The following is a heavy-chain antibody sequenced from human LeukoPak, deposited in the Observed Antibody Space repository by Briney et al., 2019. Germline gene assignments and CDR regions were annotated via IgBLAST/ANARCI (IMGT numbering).Heavy chain of an antibody. Sequence: SQTLSLTCTVSGGSISSGGYYWSWIRQHPGKGLEWIGYIHYSGSTYYNPSLKSRVTISVDTSKNQFSLKLSSVTAADTAVYYCARGYDGDFDYWGQGTLVTVSS. CDR3: ARGYDGDFDY. D-gene: IGHD3-3*01. J-gene: IGHJ4*02. CDR1: GGSISSGGYY. V-gene: IGHV4-31*03. CDR2: IHYSGST.